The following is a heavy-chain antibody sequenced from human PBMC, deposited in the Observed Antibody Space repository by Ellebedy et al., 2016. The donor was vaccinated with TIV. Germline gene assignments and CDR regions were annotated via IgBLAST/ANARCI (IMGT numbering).Heavy chain of an antibody. CDR3: AKIGHYYYTSDYRDDVFDV. V-gene: IGHV1-46*01. CDR1: GFTFTNYY. D-gene: IGHD3-22*01. Sequence: ASVKVSCKPSGFTFTNYYMQWVRQAPGQGLEWMGMINLSGGTPTYAQKFQGRVTVTRDTSTSTVYMELSSLRSEDTAVYYCAKIGHYYYTSDYRDDVFDVWGQGTMVSVSS. CDR2: INLSGGTP. J-gene: IGHJ3*01.